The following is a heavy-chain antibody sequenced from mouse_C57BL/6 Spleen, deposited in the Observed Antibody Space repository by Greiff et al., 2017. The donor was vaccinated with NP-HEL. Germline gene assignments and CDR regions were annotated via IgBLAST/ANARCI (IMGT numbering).Heavy chain of an antibody. V-gene: IGHV5-9*01. D-gene: IGHD2-3*01. CDR1: GFTFSSYT. CDR2: ISGGGGNT. CDR3: ARHKVPQKIYDGYYGYFDY. Sequence: EVQVVESGGGLVKPGGSLKLSCAASGFTFSSYTMSWVRQTPEKRLEWVATISGGGGNTYYPDSVKGRFTISRDNAKNTLYLQMSSLRSEDTALYYCARHKVPQKIYDGYYGYFDYWGQGTTLTVSS. J-gene: IGHJ2*01.